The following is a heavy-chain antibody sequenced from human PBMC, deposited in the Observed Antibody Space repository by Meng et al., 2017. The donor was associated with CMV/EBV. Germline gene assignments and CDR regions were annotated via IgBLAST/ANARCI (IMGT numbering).Heavy chain of an antibody. CDR2: IYPGDSDT. Sequence: GGSLRLSCKGSGYSFTSYWIGWVRQMPGKGLEWMGIIYPGDSDTRYSPSFQGQVTISADKSISTAYLQWSSLKASDTAMYYCARRGGTAIRSYYYYYGMDVWGQGTTVTVSS. CDR3: ARRGGTAIRSYYYYYGMDV. J-gene: IGHJ6*02. V-gene: IGHV5-51*01. CDR1: GYSFTSYW. D-gene: IGHD5-18*01.